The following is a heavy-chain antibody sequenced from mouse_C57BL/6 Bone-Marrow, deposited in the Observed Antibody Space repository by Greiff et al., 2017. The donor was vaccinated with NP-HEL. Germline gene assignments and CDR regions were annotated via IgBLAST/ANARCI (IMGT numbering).Heavy chain of an antibody. CDR1: GFSLTSYG. D-gene: IGHD1-1*01. Sequence: VKLQESGPGLVQPSQSLSITCTVSGFSLTSYGVHWVRQSPGKGLEWLGVIWSGGSTDYHAAFISRLSISKDNSKSQVFFKMNSLQADDTAIYYCARTPLRRFSAMDYWGQGTSVTVSS. CDR2: IWSGGST. V-gene: IGHV2-2*01. J-gene: IGHJ4*01. CDR3: ARTPLRRFSAMDY.